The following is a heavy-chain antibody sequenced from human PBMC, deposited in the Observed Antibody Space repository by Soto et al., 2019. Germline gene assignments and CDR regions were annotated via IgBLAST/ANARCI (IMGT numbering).Heavy chain of an antibody. CDR1: RNTLISLY. D-gene: IGHD1-26*01. V-gene: IGHV1-45*03. J-gene: IGHJ4*02. CDR3: AGGGAGSGPFTWELPDH. CDR2: ITPFSGGV. Sequence: QLVKSGGGVKNSVFSVTVSRRSWRNTLISLYIHCVRRPPRRAFVWMRWITPFSGGVHYAQKLQERVTINRDRSINTAYMQMSSLRSEDTAMYFCAGGGAGSGPFTWELPDHWGQGTLVTVSS.